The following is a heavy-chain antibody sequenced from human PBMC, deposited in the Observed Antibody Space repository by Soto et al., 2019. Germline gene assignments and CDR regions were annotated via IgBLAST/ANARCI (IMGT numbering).Heavy chain of an antibody. V-gene: IGHV3-21*06. J-gene: IGHJ1*01. CDR2: ISDDSSYI. Sequence: LRLSCAASGFMFSAYTMNWVRQAPGKGLEWLSSISDDSSYIDYADSLRGRFTVSRDNARNSLYLQIDSLGVEDTAVYYCATPYYFNHWGPGTLVTVSS. CDR3: ATPYYFNH. CDR1: GFMFSAYT. D-gene: IGHD3-16*01.